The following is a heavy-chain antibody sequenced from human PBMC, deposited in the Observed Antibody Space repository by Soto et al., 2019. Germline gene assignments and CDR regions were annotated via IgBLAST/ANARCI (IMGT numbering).Heavy chain of an antibody. J-gene: IGHJ6*02. V-gene: IGHV3-30-3*01. Sequence: GGSLRLSCAASEFTFSNYAMSWVRQAPGKGLEWVAVISYDGSNKYYADSVKGRFTISRDNSKNTLYLQMNSLRAEDTAVYYCARDPSPTVTNYYYYYYGMDVWGQGTTVTVSS. CDR3: ARDPSPTVTNYYYYYYGMDV. CDR1: EFTFSNYA. D-gene: IGHD4-17*01. CDR2: ISYDGSNK.